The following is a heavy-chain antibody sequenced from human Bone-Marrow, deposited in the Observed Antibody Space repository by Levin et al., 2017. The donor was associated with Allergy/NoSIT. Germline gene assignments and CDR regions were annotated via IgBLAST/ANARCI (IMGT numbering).Heavy chain of an antibody. CDR1: GGSISSGSGTYY. CDR2: LYYRGYT. J-gene: IGHJ4*02. Sequence: SSETLSLTCTVSGGSISSGSGTYYWAWIRQPPGKGLEWIGSLYYRGYTDYNPSLKTRVTIYGDTSNNRFSLRLSSVTAADTAIYYCARRDQYFSGWVPGFDYWGQGTLVTVSS. V-gene: IGHV4-39*01. CDR3: ARRDQYFSGWVPGFDY. D-gene: IGHD6-19*01.